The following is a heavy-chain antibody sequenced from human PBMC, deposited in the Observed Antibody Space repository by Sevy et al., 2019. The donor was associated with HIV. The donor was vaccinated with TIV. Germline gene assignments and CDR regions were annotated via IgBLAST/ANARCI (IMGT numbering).Heavy chain of an antibody. CDR2: IWYDGSDK. CDR3: ARRSYYYHIDH. V-gene: IGHV3-33*01. Sequence: GGSLRLSCVASGFTFSSYGMHWVRQAPGKGLEWVAVIWYDGSDKYYTDSVKGRFTISRDDSKNTVYLQMNSLRVDDTAVYYCARRSYYYHIDHWGQGTLVTVSS. J-gene: IGHJ4*02. CDR1: GFTFSSYG. D-gene: IGHD3-22*01.